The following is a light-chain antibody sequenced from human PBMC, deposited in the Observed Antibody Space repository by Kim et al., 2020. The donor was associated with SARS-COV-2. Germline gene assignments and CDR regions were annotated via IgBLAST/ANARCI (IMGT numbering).Light chain of an antibody. CDR2: GKN. CDR3: NSRDSSSNHPYV. Sequence: LGQTVRITCQGDSLRSYYASWYQQKPGQAPVLVIYGKNNRPSGIPDRFSGSSSGNTASLTITGAQAEDEADYYCNSRDSSSNHPYVFGTGTKVTVL. J-gene: IGLJ1*01. CDR1: SLRSYY. V-gene: IGLV3-19*01.